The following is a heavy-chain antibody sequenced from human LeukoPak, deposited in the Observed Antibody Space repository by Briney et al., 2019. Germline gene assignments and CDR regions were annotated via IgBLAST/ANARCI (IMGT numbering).Heavy chain of an antibody. CDR2: IYHSGST. CDR1: GGSISSGGYY. CDR3: ASSAAGKEGGAYFDY. D-gene: IGHD6-13*01. Sequence: PSETLSLTCTVSGGSISSGGYYWSWIRQPPGKGLEWIGYIYHSGSTYYNPSLKSRVTISVDRPKNQFSLKLSSVTAADTAVYYCASSAAGKEGGAYFDYWGQGTLVTVSS. V-gene: IGHV4-30-2*01. J-gene: IGHJ4*02.